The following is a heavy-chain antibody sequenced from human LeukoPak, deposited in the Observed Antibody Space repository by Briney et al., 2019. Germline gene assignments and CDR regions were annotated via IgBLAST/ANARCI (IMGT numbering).Heavy chain of an antibody. D-gene: IGHD4-17*01. Sequence: GGSLRLSCAASGFTFSSCGMHWVRQAPGKGLEWVAFIRYDGSNKYYADSVKGRFTISRDNSKNTLYLQMNSLRAEDTAVYYCAKFTAEGDYGDYFDYWGQGTLVTVSS. CDR3: AKFTAEGDYGDYFDY. CDR1: GFTFSSCG. V-gene: IGHV3-30*02. CDR2: IRYDGSNK. J-gene: IGHJ4*02.